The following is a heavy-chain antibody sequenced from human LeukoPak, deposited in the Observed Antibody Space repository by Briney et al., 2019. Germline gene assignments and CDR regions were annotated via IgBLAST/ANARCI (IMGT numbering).Heavy chain of an antibody. CDR3: ARSYSNHLFGMDV. CDR2: MYSGGST. Sequence: PGGSLRLSGAASGFTVSSYCMTWVRQAPGKGLEWVSVMYSGGSTYYADSVKGRVAISRDNSQNTVFLQMNSVRVEDTAVYYCARSYSNHLFGMDVWGQGTAVTVSS. D-gene: IGHD4-11*01. CDR1: GFTVSSYC. V-gene: IGHV3-66*01. J-gene: IGHJ6*02.